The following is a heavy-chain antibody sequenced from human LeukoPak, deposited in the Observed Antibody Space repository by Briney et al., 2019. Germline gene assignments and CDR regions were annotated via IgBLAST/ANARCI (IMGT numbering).Heavy chain of an antibody. V-gene: IGHV4-39*01. Sequence: PSETLSLTCSVSGGSVSRSDSHWGWIRQAPGKGLEWIGSIYYSGKTYYNPSLKSRVTISVDTSKNQFSLKLSSVTAADTAVYYCARYKQGYTTSWFYWGQGTLVTVSS. CDR3: ARYKQGYTTSWFY. D-gene: IGHD6-13*01. CDR1: GGSVSRSDSH. J-gene: IGHJ4*02. CDR2: IYYSGKT.